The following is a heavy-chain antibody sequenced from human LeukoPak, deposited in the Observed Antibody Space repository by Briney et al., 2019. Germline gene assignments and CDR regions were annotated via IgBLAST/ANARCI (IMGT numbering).Heavy chain of an antibody. CDR3: AKDWGYGSGTYYDG. Sequence: PGGSLRLSCAASGMTFNSYAMSWVHQAPGKGLEWVSAITNSGGRTYYADSVKGRFTISRDNSKNTLYLQMNSLRAEDTAVYYCAKDWGYGSGTYYDGWGQGTLVTVSS. D-gene: IGHD3-10*01. V-gene: IGHV3-23*01. CDR1: GMTFNSYA. CDR2: ITNSGGRT. J-gene: IGHJ4*02.